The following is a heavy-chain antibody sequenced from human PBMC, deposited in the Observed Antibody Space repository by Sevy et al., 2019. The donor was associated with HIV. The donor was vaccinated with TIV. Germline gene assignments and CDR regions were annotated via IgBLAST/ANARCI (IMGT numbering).Heavy chain of an antibody. CDR3: AKCGGDCYSRGRFDY. D-gene: IGHD2-21*02. V-gene: IGHV3-30-3*02. Sequence: GGSLRLSCSASGFTFSSFSMHWVRQSPDRGLEWLTVISYDGSNEDYADSVKGRFTISMDNLKNTLYLKMNSLRVEDTAVYYCAKCGGDCYSRGRFDYWGQGTVVTVSS. CDR2: ISYDGSNE. CDR1: GFTFSSFS. J-gene: IGHJ4*02.